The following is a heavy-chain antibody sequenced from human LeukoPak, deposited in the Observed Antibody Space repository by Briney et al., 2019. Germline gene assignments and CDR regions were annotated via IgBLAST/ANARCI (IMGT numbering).Heavy chain of an antibody. V-gene: IGHV3-21*01. CDR2: ISSRSSYI. CDR3: AGGSSTPGEYYFDY. Sequence: SGGSLRLSCAASGFTFRSCSMNCVRQAPGKGLEWVSSISSRSSYIYYADSVKGRFTISRDNAKNSLYLQMNSLRAEDAAVYYFAGGSSTPGEYYFDYWGQGTLVTVSS. CDR1: GFTFRSCS. D-gene: IGHD2-2*01. J-gene: IGHJ4*02.